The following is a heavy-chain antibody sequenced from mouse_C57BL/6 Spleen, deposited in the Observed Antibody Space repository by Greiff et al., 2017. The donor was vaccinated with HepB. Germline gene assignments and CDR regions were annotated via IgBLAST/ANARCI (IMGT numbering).Heavy chain of an antibody. J-gene: IGHJ2*01. CDR2: IYPRSGNT. V-gene: IGHV1-81*01. D-gene: IGHD1-1*01. Sequence: QVQLKQSGAELARPGASVKLSCKASGYTFTSYGISWVKQRTGQGLEWIGEIYPRSGNTYYNEKFKGKATLTADKSSSTAYMELRSLTSEDSAVYFFARDYGSSYEGAYYFDYWGQGTTLTVSS. CDR1: GYTFTSYG. CDR3: ARDYGSSYEGAYYFDY.